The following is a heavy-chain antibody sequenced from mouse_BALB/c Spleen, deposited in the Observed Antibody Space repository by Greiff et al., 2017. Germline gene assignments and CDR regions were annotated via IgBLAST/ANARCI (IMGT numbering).Heavy chain of an antibody. J-gene: IGHJ4*01. CDR1: GYSITSDYA. CDR3: ARGGKGAMDY. Sequence: EVKLQESGPGLVKPSQSLSLTCTVTGYSITSDYAWNWIRQFPGNKLEWMGYISYSGSTSYNPSLKSRISITRDTSKNQFFLQLNSVTTEDTATYYCARGGKGAMDYWGQGTSVTVSS. CDR2: ISYSGST. V-gene: IGHV3-2*02. D-gene: IGHD2-1*01.